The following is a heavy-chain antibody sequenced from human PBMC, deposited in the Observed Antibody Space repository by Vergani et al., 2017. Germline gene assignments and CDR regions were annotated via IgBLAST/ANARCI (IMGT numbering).Heavy chain of an antibody. J-gene: IGHJ5*02. Sequence: QLQLQESGPGLVKPSATLSLTCSVSGASIRSSNYYWGWIRQPPGKGLEWIASIYYSGSTYYNPSLKGRVTISVATSENQFSLKLSSVTAADTAVYFCARHSTVEWLVKLGWIDPWGQGILVTVSS. CDR3: ARHSTVEWLVKLGWIDP. CDR1: GASIRSSNYY. CDR2: IYYSGST. D-gene: IGHD6-19*01. V-gene: IGHV4-39*01.